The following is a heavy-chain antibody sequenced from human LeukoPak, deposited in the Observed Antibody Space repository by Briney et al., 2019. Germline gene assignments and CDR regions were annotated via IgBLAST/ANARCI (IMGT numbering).Heavy chain of an antibody. CDR3: ARSGEGYCSSTSCYASLYYYYMDV. J-gene: IGHJ6*03. Sequence: ASVKVSCKASGYTFTSYGISWVRQAPGQGLEWMGWISAYNGNTNYAQKFQGRVTITADESTSTAYMELSSLRSEDTAVYYCARSGEGYCSSTSCYASLYYYYMDVWGKGTTVTISS. CDR2: ISAYNGNT. CDR1: GYTFTSYG. D-gene: IGHD2-2*01. V-gene: IGHV1-18*01.